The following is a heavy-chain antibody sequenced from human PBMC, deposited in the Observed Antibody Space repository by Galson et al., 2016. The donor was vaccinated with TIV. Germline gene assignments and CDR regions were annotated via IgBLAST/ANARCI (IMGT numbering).Heavy chain of an antibody. V-gene: IGHV1-69*13. J-gene: IGHJ1*01. CDR2: IIPIYATT. CDR3: ARAPPVGNNGKQYFEP. CDR1: GDTFSSYT. Sequence: SVKVSCKASGDTFSSYTIIWVRQAPGQGLEWMGGIIPIYATTNYAQNFQGRVTITADESPNTGYMELSRLRSEDTAVYFCARAPPVGNNGKQYFEPWGQGTLVTVSS. D-gene: IGHD1-14*01.